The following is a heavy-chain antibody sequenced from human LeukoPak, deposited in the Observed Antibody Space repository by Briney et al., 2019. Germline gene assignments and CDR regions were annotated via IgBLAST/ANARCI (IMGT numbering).Heavy chain of an antibody. V-gene: IGHV4-59*01. CDR3: ARGRGRFDP. CDR2: IYYSGGT. CDR1: GGSISSYY. J-gene: IGHJ5*02. Sequence: PSETLSLTCTVSGGSISSYYWSWIRQPPGKGLEWIGYIYYSGGTNYNPSLKSRVTISVDTSKNQFSLKLSSVTAADTAVYYCARGRGRFDPWGQGTLVTVSS.